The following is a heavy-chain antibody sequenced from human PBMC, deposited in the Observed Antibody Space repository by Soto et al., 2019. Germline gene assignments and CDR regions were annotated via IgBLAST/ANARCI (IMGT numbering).Heavy chain of an antibody. D-gene: IGHD4-4*01. J-gene: IGHJ6*02. CDR3: ARVNPHYRNYVGPKGYGMDV. Sequence: SETLSLTCTVSGGSISSGGYYWSWIRQHPGKGLEWIGYIYYSGSTYYNPSLKSRVTISVDTSKNQFSLKLSSVTAADTAVYYCARVNPHYRNYVGPKGYGMDVWGQGTTVTVSS. CDR2: IYYSGST. V-gene: IGHV4-31*03. CDR1: GGSISSGGYY.